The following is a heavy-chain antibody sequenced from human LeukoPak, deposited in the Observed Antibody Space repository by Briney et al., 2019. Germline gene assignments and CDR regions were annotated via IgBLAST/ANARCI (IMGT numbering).Heavy chain of an antibody. J-gene: IGHJ4*02. CDR3: ARDLDWSFDY. CDR2: IRSSGSAI. Sequence: GGSLRVSCAASGFTFSDYNLNWVRQAPGNGLEWVSNIRSSGSAIFYADSVKGRFTVSRDNAINSLYLQMNSLRDEDTAVYYCARDLDWSFDYWGQGILVTVSS. CDR1: GFTFSDYN. D-gene: IGHD3/OR15-3a*01. V-gene: IGHV3-48*02.